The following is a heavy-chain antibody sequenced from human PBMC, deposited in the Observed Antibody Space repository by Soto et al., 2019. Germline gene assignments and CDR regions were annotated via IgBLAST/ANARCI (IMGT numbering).Heavy chain of an antibody. CDR1: SGSISSTIYS. J-gene: IGHJ5*02. CDR2: IFYSGST. V-gene: IGHV4-39*01. D-gene: IGHD2-15*01. Sequence: QLQLQESGPGLVKPSETLSLTCTVSSGSISSTIYSWDWIRQPPGKGLEWIGSIFYSGSTYYNPSLKSRVTMCVDTSKNQFSLTLNSVTDADTAVYYCARQCRGVTCHWFVPWGQGTLVTVSS. CDR3: ARQCRGVTCHWFVP.